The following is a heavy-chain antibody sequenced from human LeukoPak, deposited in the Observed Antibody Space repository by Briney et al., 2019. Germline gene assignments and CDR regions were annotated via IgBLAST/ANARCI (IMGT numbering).Heavy chain of an antibody. J-gene: IGHJ3*02. Sequence: SQTLSLTCAVSGVSISTYYWSWVRQPPGKGLEWIGYIYYTGDTSYNPSLKSRVTISIDTSKNQFSLKLSSVTAADTAVYCCARRNDFGIWGQGTMVTVSS. CDR1: GVSISTYY. CDR2: IYYTGDT. CDR3: ARRNDFGI. V-gene: IGHV4-59*08.